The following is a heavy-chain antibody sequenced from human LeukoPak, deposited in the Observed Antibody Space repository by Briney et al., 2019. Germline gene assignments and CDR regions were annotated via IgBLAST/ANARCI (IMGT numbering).Heavy chain of an antibody. CDR2: ISAYNGNT. J-gene: IGHJ1*01. D-gene: IGHD1-14*01. Sequence: ASVKVSCKASGYTLTSFGISWVRQAPGQGLEWMGWISAYNGNTNYAQKLQGRVTMTTDTSTSTAYMELSSLRSEDTAVYYCARDSSEFRSLLFHWGQGTLVTVSS. CDR1: GYTLTSFG. CDR3: ARDSSEFRSLLFH. V-gene: IGHV1-18*01.